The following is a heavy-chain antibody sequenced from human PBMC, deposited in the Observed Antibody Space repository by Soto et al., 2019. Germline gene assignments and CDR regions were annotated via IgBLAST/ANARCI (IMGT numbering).Heavy chain of an antibody. CDR3: ARQLGRDAFDI. CDR2: INPNSGGT. J-gene: IGHJ3*02. Sequence: ASVKVSCKASGYTFTGYYMHWVRQAPGQGLEWMGWINPNSGGTNYAQKFQGWVTMTRDTSISTAYMELSRLRSDDTALYYCARQLGRDAFDIWGQGTMVTVSS. V-gene: IGHV1-2*04. D-gene: IGHD7-27*01. CDR1: GYTFTGYY.